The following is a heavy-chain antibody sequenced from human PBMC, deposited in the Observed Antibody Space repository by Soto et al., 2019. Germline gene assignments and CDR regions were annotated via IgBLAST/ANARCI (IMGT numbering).Heavy chain of an antibody. J-gene: IGHJ1*01. Sequence: QVQLVQSGAEVKKPGASVRVSSKASGCTFTGNYIHWVRQAPGQGLEWMGWINPNTGGTHYAQNFQSRVTMTRDTSITTSYMELSRLRSDDTVVYYCARDNGDYDNAEYFQHWGQGTLVTVSS. V-gene: IGHV1-2*02. CDR3: ARDNGDYDNAEYFQH. CDR1: GCTFTGNY. CDR2: INPNTGGT. D-gene: IGHD4-17*01.